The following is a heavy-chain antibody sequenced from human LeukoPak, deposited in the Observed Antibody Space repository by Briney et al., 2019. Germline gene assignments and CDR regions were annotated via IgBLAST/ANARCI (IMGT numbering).Heavy chain of an antibody. CDR1: GYTFTSYD. J-gene: IGHJ4*02. CDR3: ARGLISQFWLGHSQIAARPYDY. CDR2: MNPNSGNT. Sequence: ASVKVSCKASGYTFTSYDINWVRQATGQGLEWMGWMNPNSGNTGYAQKFQGRVTMTRNTSISTAYMELSSLRSEDTAVYYCARGLISQFWLGHSQIAARPYDYWGQGTLVTVSS. V-gene: IGHV1-8*01. D-gene: IGHD6-6*01.